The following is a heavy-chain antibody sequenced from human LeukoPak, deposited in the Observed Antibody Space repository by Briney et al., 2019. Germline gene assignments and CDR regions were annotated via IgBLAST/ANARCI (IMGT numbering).Heavy chain of an antibody. CDR2: ITGFCRST. V-gene: IGHV3-23*01. CDR3: AKARTRDLIAAPGTSDAFDM. Sequence: QPGGSLRLSCAASGFTFNNYAMNWVRQAPGKGLEWVSTITGFCRSTYYADSVKGRFTISRGNSKNTLYLQMNSLRADDTAVYYCAKARTRDLIAAPGTSDAFDMWGQGTMVTVSS. D-gene: IGHD6-13*01. CDR1: GFTFNNYA. J-gene: IGHJ3*02.